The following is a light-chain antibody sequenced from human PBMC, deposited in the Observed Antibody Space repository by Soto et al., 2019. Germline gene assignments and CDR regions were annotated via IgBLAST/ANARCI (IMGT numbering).Light chain of an antibody. J-gene: IGLJ1*01. CDR3: SSYTSSSTPYV. CDR1: SSDVGGYNY. V-gene: IGLV2-14*03. Sequence: QSDLTQPASVSGSPGQSITISCTGTSSDVGGYNYVSWYQQHPGKAPKLMIYDVNNRPSGVSNRFSGSKSGNTASLTISGLHTEDEADYYCSSYTSSSTPYVFGTGTKVTVL. CDR2: DVN.